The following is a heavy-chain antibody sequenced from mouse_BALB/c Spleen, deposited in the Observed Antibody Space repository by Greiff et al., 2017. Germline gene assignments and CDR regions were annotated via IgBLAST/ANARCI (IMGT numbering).Heavy chain of an antibody. V-gene: IGHV5-6-3*01. CDR1: GFTFSSYG. CDR3: AKDPAYYGNYAMDY. Sequence: EVKLEESGGGLVQPGGSLKLSCAASGFTFSSYGMSWVRQTPDKRLELVATINSNGGSTYYPDSVKGRYTISRDNAKNTLYLQMSSLKSEDTAMYYCAKDPAYYGNYAMDYWGQGTSVTVSS. J-gene: IGHJ4*01. CDR2: INSNGGST. D-gene: IGHD2-10*01.